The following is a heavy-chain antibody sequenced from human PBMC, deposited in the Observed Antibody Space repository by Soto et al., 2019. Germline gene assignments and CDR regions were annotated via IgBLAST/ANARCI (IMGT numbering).Heavy chain of an antibody. CDR3: ARDPPYSSSSRGYYYGMDV. CDR1: GGTFSSYA. Sequence: QVQLVQSGAEVKKPGSSVKVSCKASGGTFSSYAISWVRQAPGQGLEWMGGIIPIFGTANYAQKFQGRVTIPADESTSTAYMELSSLRSEDTAGYYCARDPPYSSSSRGYYYGMDVWGQGTTVTVSS. D-gene: IGHD6-6*01. V-gene: IGHV1-69*12. CDR2: IIPIFGTA. J-gene: IGHJ6*02.